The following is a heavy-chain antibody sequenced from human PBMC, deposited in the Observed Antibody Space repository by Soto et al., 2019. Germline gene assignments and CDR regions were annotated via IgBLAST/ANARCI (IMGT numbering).Heavy chain of an antibody. CDR1: GFTFSNAW. V-gene: IGHV3-15*01. Sequence: EVQLVESGGGLVKPGGSLRLSCAAPGFTFSNAWMSWVRQAPGKGLEWVGRIKSKTDGGTTDYAAPVKGRFTISRDDSKNTLYLQMNSLKTEDTAVYYCTTELVEYCSSTSCYPRLDPWGQGTLVTVSS. J-gene: IGHJ5*02. D-gene: IGHD2-2*01. CDR3: TTELVEYCSSTSCYPRLDP. CDR2: IKSKTDGGTT.